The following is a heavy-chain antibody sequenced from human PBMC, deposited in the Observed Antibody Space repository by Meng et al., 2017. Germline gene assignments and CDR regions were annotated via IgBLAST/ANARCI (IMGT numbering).Heavy chain of an antibody. J-gene: IGHJ4*02. V-gene: IGHV3-30*01. CDR3: ARFRYYYDSSGSKGYFDY. CDR1: GFTFSSYA. D-gene: IGHD3-22*01. CDR2: ISYDGSNK. Sequence: GESLKISCAASGFTFSSYAMHWVRQAPGKGLEWVAVISYDGSNKYYADSVKGRFTISRDNSKNTLYLQMNSLRAEDTAVYYCARFRYYYDSSGSKGYFDYWGQGTLVTVSS.